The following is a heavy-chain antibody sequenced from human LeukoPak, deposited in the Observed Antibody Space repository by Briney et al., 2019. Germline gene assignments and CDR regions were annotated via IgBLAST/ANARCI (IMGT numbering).Heavy chain of an antibody. CDR1: GGSISSGDYY. V-gene: IGHV4-31*03. J-gene: IGHJ4*02. CDR2: IYYSGTT. D-gene: IGHD4-23*01. Sequence: PSQTLSLTCTVSGGSISSGDYYWSWIRQHPGKGLEWIVQIYYSGTTYYNPSLKSRVTISVDTSKKQFSLKLSSVTAADTAVYYCARYGGNAHDYWGQGTLVTVSS. CDR3: ARYGGNAHDY.